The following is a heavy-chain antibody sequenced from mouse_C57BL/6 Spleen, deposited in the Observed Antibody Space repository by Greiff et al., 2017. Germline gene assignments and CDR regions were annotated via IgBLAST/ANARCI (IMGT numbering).Heavy chain of an antibody. V-gene: IGHV1-15*01. CDR3: TGDSSCWCAY. D-gene: IGHD1-1*01. Sequence: VQLQQSGAELVRPGASVTLSCKASGYTFTDYEMHWVKQTPVHGLAWIGGIDPETGGTAYNPKFKGKAILTADKSSSTAYMELRSLTSEDSAVYYCTGDSSCWCAYWGQGTLVTVSA. J-gene: IGHJ3*01. CDR2: IDPETGGT. CDR1: GYTFTDYE.